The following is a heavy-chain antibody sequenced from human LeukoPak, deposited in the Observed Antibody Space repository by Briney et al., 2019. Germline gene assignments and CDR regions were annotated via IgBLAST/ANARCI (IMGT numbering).Heavy chain of an antibody. CDR3: ARDRRYCSGGSCYSYYYYGMDV. D-gene: IGHD2-15*01. CDR1: GGSFSGYY. V-gene: IGHV4-34*01. J-gene: IGHJ6*02. Sequence: SETLSLTCAVYGGSFSGYYWSWIRQPPGKGLEWIGEINHGGSTNYDPSLKRRVTISVDTSTNQFSMKLSSVTAADAAVYYCARDRRYCSGGSCYSYYYYGMDVWGQGTTVTVSS. CDR2: INHGGST.